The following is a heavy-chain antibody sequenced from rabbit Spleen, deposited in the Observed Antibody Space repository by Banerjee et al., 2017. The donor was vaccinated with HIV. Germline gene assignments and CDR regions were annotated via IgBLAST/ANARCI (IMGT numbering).Heavy chain of an antibody. CDR3: ARDTGSSFSSYGMAL. V-gene: IGHV1S40*01. CDR1: GFSFSSSDY. D-gene: IGHD8-1*01. J-gene: IGHJ6*01. CDR2: IAGSSSGFA. Sequence: QSLEESGGDLVKPGASLTLTCTASGFSFSSSDYMCWVRQAPGKGLEWISCIAGSSSGFAFSATWANGRFTCSKTSSTTVILQMSSLTVADTASYFCARDTGSSFSSYGMALWGQGTLVSVS.